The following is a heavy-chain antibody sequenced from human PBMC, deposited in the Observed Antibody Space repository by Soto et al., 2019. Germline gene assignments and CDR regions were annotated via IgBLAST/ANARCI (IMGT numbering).Heavy chain of an antibody. Sequence: GGSLRLSCAASGFTFSSYAMSWVRQAPGKGLEWVSAISGSGGSTYYADSVKGRFTISRDNSKNTLYLQMNSLRAEDTAVYYCARSRAVAGTPPDYWGQGTLVTVSS. CDR2: ISGSGGST. V-gene: IGHV3-23*01. D-gene: IGHD6-19*01. J-gene: IGHJ4*02. CDR1: GFTFSSYA. CDR3: ARSRAVAGTPPDY.